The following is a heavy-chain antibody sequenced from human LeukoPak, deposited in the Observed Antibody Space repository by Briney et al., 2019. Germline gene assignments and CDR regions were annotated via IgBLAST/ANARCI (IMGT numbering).Heavy chain of an antibody. CDR2: ISYDGSNK. CDR1: GFTFSSYA. CDR3: ARWPWFEGAFDI. D-gene: IGHD3-10*01. Sequence: GRSLRLSCAASGFTFSSYAMHWVRQAPGKGLEWVAVISYDGSNKYYADSVKGRFTISRDNSKNTLYLQMNSLRAEDTAVYYCARWPWFEGAFDIWGQGTMVTVSS. J-gene: IGHJ3*02. V-gene: IGHV3-30-3*01.